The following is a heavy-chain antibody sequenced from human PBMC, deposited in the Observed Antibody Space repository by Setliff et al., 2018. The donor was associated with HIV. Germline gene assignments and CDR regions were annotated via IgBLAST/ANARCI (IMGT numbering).Heavy chain of an antibody. D-gene: IGHD3-22*01. CDR3: ARAGYYGSTSYWEYFQH. J-gene: IGHJ1*01. CDR2: IYYNGIT. CDR1: GGSISSHY. Sequence: SETLSLTCTVSGGSISSHYWSWIRQPPGKGLEWIGSIYYNGITNYNPSLKSRVTVSVDTSKNQFSLKLSSVTAADTAVYYCARAGYYGSTSYWEYFQHWGQGILVTVSS. V-gene: IGHV4-59*11.